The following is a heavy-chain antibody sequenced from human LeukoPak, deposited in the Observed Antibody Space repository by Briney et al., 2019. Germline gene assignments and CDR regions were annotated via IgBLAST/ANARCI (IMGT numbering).Heavy chain of an antibody. CDR3: ARAIKIRSIAVAGRVRYYFDY. J-gene: IGHJ4*02. V-gene: IGHV3-74*01. CDR1: GFTFSTYW. CDR2: INSDGSST. Sequence: PGGSLRLSCAASGFTFSTYWMHWVRQAPGKGLVWVSRINSDGSSTDYADSVKGRFTISRDNAKNSLYLQMNSLRAEDTAVYYCARAIKIRSIAVAGRVRYYFDYWGQGTLVTVSS. D-gene: IGHD6-19*01.